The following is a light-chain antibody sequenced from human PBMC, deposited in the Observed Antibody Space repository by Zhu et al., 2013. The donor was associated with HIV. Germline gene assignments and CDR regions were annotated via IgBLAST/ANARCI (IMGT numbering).Light chain of an antibody. CDR3: CSYAGNRNFV. CDR2: EAY. Sequence: QSALTQPASVSGSPGQSITISCTGTRSDVGSYALVSWYQQQPGKAPQVIIYEAYKRSSGVSDRFSASKSGNTASLTISGLQPEDEADYYCCSYAGNRNFVFGGGTKLTVL. CDR1: RSDVGSYAL. J-gene: IGLJ3*02. V-gene: IGLV2-23*02.